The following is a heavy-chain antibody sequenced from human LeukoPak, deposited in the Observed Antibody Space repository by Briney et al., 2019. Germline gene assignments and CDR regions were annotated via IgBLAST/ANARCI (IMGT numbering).Heavy chain of an antibody. Sequence: KTGGSLRLSCAASGFTFSSYAMSWVRQPPGKGLEWIGTIYYSGSTYYNTSLKSRVTISVDTSKNQFSLKLISVTAADTAVYYCARQGDGGRAFDYWGQGALVTVSS. CDR3: ARQGDGGRAFDY. V-gene: IGHV4-39*01. D-gene: IGHD3-16*01. CDR1: GFTFSSYA. CDR2: IYYSGST. J-gene: IGHJ4*02.